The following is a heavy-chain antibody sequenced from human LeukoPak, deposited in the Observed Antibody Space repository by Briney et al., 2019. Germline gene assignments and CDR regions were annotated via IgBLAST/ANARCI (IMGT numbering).Heavy chain of an antibody. J-gene: IGHJ5*02. V-gene: IGHV4-34*01. CDR3: ARGGYSGYDPWFDP. CDR1: GGSFSDYY. D-gene: IGHD5-12*01. Sequence: PSETLSLTCAVYGGSFSDYYWSWIRQSPGKGLEWIGGIKHSGSTNYNPSLKSRVTISVDTSKIQFSLKLSSVTAADTAVYYCARGGYSGYDPWFDPWGQGTLVTVSS. CDR2: IKHSGST.